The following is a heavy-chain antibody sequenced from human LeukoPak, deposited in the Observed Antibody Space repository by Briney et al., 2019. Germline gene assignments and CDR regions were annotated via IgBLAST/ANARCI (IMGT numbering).Heavy chain of an antibody. Sequence: SETLSLTCTVSGGSISSYYWSWIRQPPGKGLEWIGYIYYSGSTNYNPSLKSRVTISVDTSKNQFSLQLNSVTPEDTAVYFCVRLVGGDIDYWGQGTLVTVSS. D-gene: IGHD5-12*01. CDR1: GGSISSYY. V-gene: IGHV4-59*12. CDR3: VRLVGGDIDY. J-gene: IGHJ4*02. CDR2: IYYSGST.